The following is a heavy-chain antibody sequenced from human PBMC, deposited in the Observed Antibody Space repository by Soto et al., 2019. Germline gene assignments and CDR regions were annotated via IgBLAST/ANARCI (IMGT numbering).Heavy chain of an antibody. J-gene: IGHJ3*02. D-gene: IGHD3-3*01. CDR3: ARHNYDFWSSSHDAFDI. CDR1: GGSISSSSYY. Sequence: SETLSLTCTVSGGSISSSSYYWGWIRQPPGKGLEWIGSIYYSGSTYYNPSLKSRVTISVDTSKNQFSLKLSSVTAADTAVYYCARHNYDFWSSSHDAFDIWGQGTMVTVSS. V-gene: IGHV4-39*01. CDR2: IYYSGST.